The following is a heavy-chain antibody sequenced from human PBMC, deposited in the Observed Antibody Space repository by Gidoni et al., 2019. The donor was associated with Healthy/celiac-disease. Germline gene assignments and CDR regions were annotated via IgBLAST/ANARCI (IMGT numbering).Heavy chain of an antibody. CDR3: ARSVYVKYEYYYYMDV. CDR2: INPNSGGK. Sequence: QVQLVQSGAEVKKPGASVKVSCKASVYTFTGYYMHWVRQAPGQGLEWMGWINPNSGGKNDAQKFQGRVTMTRDTYISTAYMELSRLRSDDTAVYYCARSVYVKYEYYYYMDVWGKGTTVTVSS. V-gene: IGHV1-2*02. CDR1: VYTFTGYY. J-gene: IGHJ6*03. D-gene: IGHD3-16*01.